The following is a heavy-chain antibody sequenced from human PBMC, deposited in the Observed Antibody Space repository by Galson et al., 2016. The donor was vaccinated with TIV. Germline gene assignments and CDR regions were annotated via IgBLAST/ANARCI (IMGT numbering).Heavy chain of an antibody. Sequence: TLSLTCSVFGGSISNGDYYWTWIRQPPGKGLEWIGYVYYSGATNYNPSPKRRVTLSVDRSTNQFSLRLNSVTAADTAVYSCARCRGDYYYGIDVWGQGTTVTVSS. D-gene: IGHD3-10*01. CDR2: VYYSGAT. J-gene: IGHJ6*02. CDR3: ARCRGDYYYGIDV. V-gene: IGHV4-30-4*08. CDR1: GGSISNGDYY.